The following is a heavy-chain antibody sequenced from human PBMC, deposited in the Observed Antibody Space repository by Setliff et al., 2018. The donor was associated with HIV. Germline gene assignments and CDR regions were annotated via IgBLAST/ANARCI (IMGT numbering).Heavy chain of an antibody. D-gene: IGHD2-8*01. CDR2: INPNSGGT. V-gene: IGHV1-2*06. CDR3: ASKVHCTNGVCLDAFDI. J-gene: IGHJ3*02. CDR1: GYAFTGYF. Sequence: ASVKVSCKASGYAFTGYFMHWVRQAPGQGLEWMGRINPNSGGTNYAQKFQGRVTMTRDTSISTAYMELSRLRSDDTAVYYCASKVHCTNGVCLDAFDIWGQGTMVTVSS.